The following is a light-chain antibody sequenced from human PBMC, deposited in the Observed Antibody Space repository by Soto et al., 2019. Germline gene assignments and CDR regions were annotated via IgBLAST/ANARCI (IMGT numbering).Light chain of an antibody. V-gene: IGKV1-39*01. Sequence: DIQMTQSPSSLSASVGDRVTISCRASQSISNYLNWYQQKPGKAPKLLIYASFTLQSGVPSRFSGTGSGTDFTLTISGLQPEDFGTYYCQQSYSSPETFGQGTKVEI. CDR2: ASF. CDR1: QSISNY. J-gene: IGKJ1*01. CDR3: QQSYSSPET.